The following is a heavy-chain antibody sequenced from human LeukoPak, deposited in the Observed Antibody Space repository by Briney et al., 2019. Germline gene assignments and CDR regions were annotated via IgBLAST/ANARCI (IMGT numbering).Heavy chain of an antibody. CDR2: INPNSGGT. CDR3: ARAMRYYDSSGYYSKY. Sequence: GASVKVSCKASGYTFTGYYMHWVRQAPGQGLEWMGWINPNSGGTNYAQKFQGRVTMTRDTSISTAYMELSRLRSDDTAVYYCARAMRYYDSSGYYSKYWGQGTLVTVSS. J-gene: IGHJ4*02. D-gene: IGHD3-22*01. V-gene: IGHV1-2*02. CDR1: GYTFTGYY.